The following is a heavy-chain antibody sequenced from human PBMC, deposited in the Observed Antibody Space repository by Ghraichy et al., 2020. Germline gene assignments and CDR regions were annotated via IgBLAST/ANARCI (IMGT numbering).Heavy chain of an antibody. J-gene: IGHJ6*03. V-gene: IGHV4-34*01. CDR1: GGSFSGYY. Sequence: SETLSLTCAVYGGSFSGYYWSWIRQPPGKGLEWIGELNHSGSTNYNPSLKSRVTISVDTYKNQFSLKLSAVTAADTAVYYCARAEVVSYRKRYDYYYDMDVWGKGTTVTVSS. CDR2: LNHSGST. D-gene: IGHD1-26*01. CDR3: ARAEVVSYRKRYDYYYDMDV.